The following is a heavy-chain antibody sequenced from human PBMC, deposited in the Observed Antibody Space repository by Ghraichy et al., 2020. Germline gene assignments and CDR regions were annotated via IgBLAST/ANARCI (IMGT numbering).Heavy chain of an antibody. J-gene: IGHJ5*02. D-gene: IGHD3-3*01. V-gene: IGHV1-46*01. CDR3: ARDIPQYYDFWTGYFDP. CDR2: INPSGGGSGGST. Sequence: ASVKVSCKASGYRFTSYDIHWVRQAPGQRLEWMGRINPSGGGSGGSTRYAQKFQGRITLTMDTSTRTVYMELSSLRSDDTAEYYCARDIPQYYDFWTGYFDPWGQGTLVTVSS. CDR1: GYRFTSYD.